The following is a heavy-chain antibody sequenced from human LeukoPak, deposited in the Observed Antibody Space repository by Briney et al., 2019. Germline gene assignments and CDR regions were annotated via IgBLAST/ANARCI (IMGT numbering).Heavy chain of an antibody. CDR3: ARVVTGYSSSWLFDY. D-gene: IGHD6-13*01. Sequence: GGSLRLSCAASGFTFSSYSMNWVRQAPGKGLEWVSSISSSSTYVYYADSVRGRFTISRDNAKNSLFLQMNSLRAEDTAVYYCARVVTGYSSSWLFDYWGQGTLVTVS. CDR2: ISSSSTYV. J-gene: IGHJ4*02. V-gene: IGHV3-21*01. CDR1: GFTFSSYS.